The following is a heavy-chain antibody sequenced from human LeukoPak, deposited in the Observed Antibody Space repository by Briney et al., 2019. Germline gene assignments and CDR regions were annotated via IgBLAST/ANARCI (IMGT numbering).Heavy chain of an antibody. J-gene: IGHJ4*02. Sequence: PSETLSLTCAVYGGSFSGYYWSWIRQPPGKGLEWIGEINHSGSTNYNPSLKSRVTISVDTSKNQFSLKLSSVTAADTAVYYCARGRILSLYYDSSGYYSPFDYWGQGTLVTVSS. D-gene: IGHD3-22*01. V-gene: IGHV4-34*01. CDR3: ARGRILSLYYDSSGYYSPFDY. CDR1: GGSFSGYY. CDR2: INHSGST.